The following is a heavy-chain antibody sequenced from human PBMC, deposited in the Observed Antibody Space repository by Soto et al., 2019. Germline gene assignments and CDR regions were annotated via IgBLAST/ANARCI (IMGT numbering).Heavy chain of an antibody. CDR1: GVSITSDH. CDR3: ANYQTTVTSDY. D-gene: IGHD4-17*01. CDR2: FYNGEST. Sequence: SGNLSLTGTVSGVSITSDHWSWVRQPPGKGLEWIGYFYNGESTNYNPSLKSRVTMSLDTSKNQFSLKLRSVTAADTAVYYCANYQTTVTSDYWGKGTLVTVS. J-gene: IGHJ4*02. V-gene: IGHV4-59*01.